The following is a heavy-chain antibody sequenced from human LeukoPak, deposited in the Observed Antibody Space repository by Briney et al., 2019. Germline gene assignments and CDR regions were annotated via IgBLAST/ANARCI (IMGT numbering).Heavy chain of an antibody. CDR1: GYTFTSYY. Sequence: GASVKVSCKASGYTFTSYYMHWVRQAPGQGLEWMGGIIPIFGTANYAQKLQGRVTITTDDSTSTAYMELSSLRCEDTDVYYCAWSEGYDSGGYCPLGYWCQGTLVIVSS. V-gene: IGHV1-69*05. CDR2: IIPIFGTA. J-gene: IGHJ4*02. D-gene: IGHD3-22*01. CDR3: AWSEGYDSGGYCPLGY.